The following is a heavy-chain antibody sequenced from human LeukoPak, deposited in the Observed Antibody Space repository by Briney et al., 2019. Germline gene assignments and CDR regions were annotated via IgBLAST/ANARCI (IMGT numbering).Heavy chain of an antibody. Sequence: GGSLRLSCAASGFTFSSYAMNWVRQAPGKGLEWVSSISSSSSYIYYADSVKGRFTISRDNAKNSLYLQMNSLRAEDTAVYYCARTYYDILTGSKDAFDIWGQGTMVTVSS. CDR2: ISSSSSYI. V-gene: IGHV3-21*01. CDR3: ARTYYDILTGSKDAFDI. J-gene: IGHJ3*02. D-gene: IGHD3-9*01. CDR1: GFTFSSYA.